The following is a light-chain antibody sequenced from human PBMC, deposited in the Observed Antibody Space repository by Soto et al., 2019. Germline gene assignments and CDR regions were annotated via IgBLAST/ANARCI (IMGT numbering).Light chain of an antibody. CDR3: QQCNAFWT. CDR2: DVS. J-gene: IGKJ1*01. Sequence: DIQMTQSPSTLSASVGDRVTITCRASQSISSWLAWYQQKPGKAPKLLIYDVSSLESGVPSRFSGSGSGTEFTLTINSQHPDDSATYCCQQCNAFWTFGQGTKVEIK. CDR1: QSISSW. V-gene: IGKV1-5*01.